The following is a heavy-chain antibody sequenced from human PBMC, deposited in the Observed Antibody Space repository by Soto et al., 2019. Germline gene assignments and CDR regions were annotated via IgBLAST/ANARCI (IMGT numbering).Heavy chain of an antibody. CDR3: ARDRRITIFGVVMTRRNGFDY. CDR1: GGSFSCYY. CDR2: INHSGST. J-gene: IGHJ4*02. Sequence: LETLSLTCAVYGGSFSCYYWSWIRQPPGKGLEWIGEINHSGSTNYNPSLKSRVTISVETSKNQFSLKLSSVTAADTAVYYCARDRRITIFGVVMTRRNGFDYWGQGTLVTVSS. D-gene: IGHD3-3*01. V-gene: IGHV4-34*01.